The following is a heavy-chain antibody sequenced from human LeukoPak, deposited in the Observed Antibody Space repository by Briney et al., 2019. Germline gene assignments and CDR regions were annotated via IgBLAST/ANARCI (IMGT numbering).Heavy chain of an antibody. V-gene: IGHV3-21*01. CDR2: ITSSSTYT. CDR3: SGYNWFDP. Sequence: AGGSPRLSCAASGFTFSDYTMNWIRQAPGKGLEWVSSITSSSTYTYYADSVKGRFTISRDDAENSLYLQMNSLRAEDTAVYYCSGYNWFDPWGQGTLVTVSS. CDR1: GFTFSDYT. J-gene: IGHJ5*02.